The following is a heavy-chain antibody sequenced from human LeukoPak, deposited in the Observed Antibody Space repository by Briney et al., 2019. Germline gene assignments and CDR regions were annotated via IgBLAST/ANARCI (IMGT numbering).Heavy chain of an antibody. J-gene: IGHJ4*02. V-gene: IGHV4-34*01. CDR2: INHSGSI. Sequence: SETLSLTCAVYGGSFSGYFWNWIRQPPGKGLEWIGEINHSGSINYNPSLKSRVTISVDTSKNQFSLKLNSVTAADTAVYYCARGFIVGASYFDYWGQGTLVTVSS. CDR3: ARGFIVGASYFDY. D-gene: IGHD1-26*01. CDR1: GGSFSGYF.